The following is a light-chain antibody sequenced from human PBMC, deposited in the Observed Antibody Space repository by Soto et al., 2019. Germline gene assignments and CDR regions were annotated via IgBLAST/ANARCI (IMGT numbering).Light chain of an antibody. CDR1: SSDIGGYDY. CDR2: DVN. V-gene: IGLV2-14*01. CDR3: TSYASGSSHVV. Sequence: QSARTQPASVSGSPGQSITLSCTGTSSDIGGYDYVSWYQRHPGKAPKLIIYDVNNRLSGVSNRFSGSKSGNTASLTISGLQAEDEADYYCTSYASGSSHVVFGGGTKLTVL. J-gene: IGLJ2*01.